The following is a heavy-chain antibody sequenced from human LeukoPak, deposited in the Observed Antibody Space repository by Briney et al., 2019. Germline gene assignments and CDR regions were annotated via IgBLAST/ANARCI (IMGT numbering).Heavy chain of an antibody. J-gene: IGHJ6*02. V-gene: IGHV1-46*01. CDR2: INPSGGST. CDR1: GYTFTSFY. D-gene: IGHD3-10*02. CDR3: AGDVREQQVYYYYGMDV. Sequence: GASVKVSCKAFGYTFTSFYMHWVRQAPGQGLEWMGTINPSGGSTRYAQKFQGRVSMTRDTSTRTVYMELSSLRSEDTAMYYCAGDVREQQVYYYYGMDVWGQGTTVIVSS.